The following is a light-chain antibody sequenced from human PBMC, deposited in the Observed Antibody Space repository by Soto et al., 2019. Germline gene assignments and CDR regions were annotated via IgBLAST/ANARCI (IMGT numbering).Light chain of an antibody. J-gene: IGKJ4*01. CDR2: DAS. V-gene: IGKV1-17*01. CDR1: QGIGKD. CDR3: LQHNSLLT. Sequence: DIQMTQSPPSLSASVGDRVTITCRASQGIGKDLGWYQQRPGKAPKRLIYDASNLESGVPSRFSGSGSGTDFALTSSSLQPEDLATYYCLQHNSLLTFGGGTKVDIK.